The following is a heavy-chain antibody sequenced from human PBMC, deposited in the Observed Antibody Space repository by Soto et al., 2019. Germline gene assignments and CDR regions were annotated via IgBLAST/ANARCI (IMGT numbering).Heavy chain of an antibody. V-gene: IGHV3-30-3*01. J-gene: IGHJ4*02. CDR1: GFTFSSYP. Sequence: GGSLRLSCEASGFTFSSYPMHWVRQAPGKGLEWVTVISYDGGNQYYADSVKGRFTISRDNSKDTLYLQMHSLRSDDTAVYFCARGPITQTSFIDHWGQGTLVTVSS. CDR3: ARGPITQTSFIDH. CDR2: ISYDGGNQ. D-gene: IGHD1-20*01.